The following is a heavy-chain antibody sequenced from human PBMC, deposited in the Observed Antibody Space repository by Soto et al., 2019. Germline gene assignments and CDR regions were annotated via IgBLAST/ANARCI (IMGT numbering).Heavy chain of an antibody. CDR1: GFTFSSYG. J-gene: IGHJ6*02. CDR2: ISYDGSNK. CDR3: AKLGNSGWYYEGYYYGMDV. Sequence: QVQLVESGGGVVQPGRSLRLSCAASGFTFSSYGMHWVRQAPGKGLEWVAVISYDGSNKYYADSVKGRFTISRDNSKNTLYLQMNSLRAEDTAVYYCAKLGNSGWYYEGYYYGMDVWGQGTTVTVSS. D-gene: IGHD6-19*01. V-gene: IGHV3-30*18.